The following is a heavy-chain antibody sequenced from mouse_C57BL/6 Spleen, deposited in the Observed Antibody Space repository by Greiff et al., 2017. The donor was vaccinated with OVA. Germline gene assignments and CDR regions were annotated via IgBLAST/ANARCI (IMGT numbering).Heavy chain of an antibody. CDR2: IRSTSNNYAT. D-gene: IGHD2-4*01. CDR1: GFSFNTYA. J-gene: IGHJ4*01. CDR3: VRHIYYDYDRSPYAMDY. V-gene: IGHV10-1*01. Sequence: EVQGVESGGGLVQPKGSLKLSCAASGFSFNTYAMNWVRQAPGKGLEWVARIRSTSNNYATYYADSVKDRFTISRDDSESRLYLQMNNLKTEDTAMYYCVRHIYYDYDRSPYAMDYWGQGTSVTVSS.